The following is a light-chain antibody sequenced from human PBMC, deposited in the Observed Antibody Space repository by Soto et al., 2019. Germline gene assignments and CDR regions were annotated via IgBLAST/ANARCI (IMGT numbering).Light chain of an antibody. Sequence: DIVLTQSPCTLSLSPGDRATLSCRASQSVSSTYLAWYQQKPGQAPRLLIYDASSRATGIPDRFSGSGSGTDFTLTISRLEPEDFAVYYCQQYGSSRAWTFGQGTKVDIK. V-gene: IGKV3-20*01. CDR2: DAS. J-gene: IGKJ1*01. CDR3: QQYGSSRAWT. CDR1: QSVSSTY.